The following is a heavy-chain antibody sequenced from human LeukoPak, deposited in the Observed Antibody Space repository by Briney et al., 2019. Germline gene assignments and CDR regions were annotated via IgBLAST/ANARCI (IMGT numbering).Heavy chain of an antibody. Sequence: GGSLRLSCAASGFTFSNAWMSWVRQAPGKGLEWVGRIKSKTDGGTTDYAAPVKGRFTISRDDSKNTLYLQMNSLKTEDTAVYYCTTTKIQLWLELDCWGQGTLVTVSS. V-gene: IGHV3-15*01. D-gene: IGHD5-18*01. J-gene: IGHJ4*02. CDR1: GFTFSNAW. CDR2: IKSKTDGGTT. CDR3: TTTKIQLWLELDC.